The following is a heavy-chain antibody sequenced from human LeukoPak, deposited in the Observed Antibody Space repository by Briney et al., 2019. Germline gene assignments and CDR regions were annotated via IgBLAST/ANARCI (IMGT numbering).Heavy chain of an antibody. CDR3: AKETRPGLAAAHDS. J-gene: IGHJ5*01. V-gene: IGHV3-23*01. Sequence: PGGSLRLSCAAPGFTFSSYARCWGRPAPGGGLGRVSGIGESGDNTHDAASVKGRFTISRDNSENTLHLHMNSLGAEDTALYFSAKETRPGLAAAHDSWGQGTLVTVSS. CDR2: IGESGDNT. D-gene: IGHD6-13*01. CDR1: GFTFSSYA.